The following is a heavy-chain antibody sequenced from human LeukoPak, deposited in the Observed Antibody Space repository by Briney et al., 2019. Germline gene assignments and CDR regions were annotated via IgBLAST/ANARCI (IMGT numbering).Heavy chain of an antibody. CDR3: ARGGFDY. Sequence: PGGSLRLSCAASGFTFSSYAMHWVRQAPGKGLEWVAVISYDGSNKYYADSVKGRFTISRDNSKNTLYLQMNSLRAEDTAVYYSARGGFDYWGQGTLVTVSS. CDR1: GFTFSSYA. J-gene: IGHJ4*02. CDR2: ISYDGSNK. D-gene: IGHD1-26*01. V-gene: IGHV3-30*04.